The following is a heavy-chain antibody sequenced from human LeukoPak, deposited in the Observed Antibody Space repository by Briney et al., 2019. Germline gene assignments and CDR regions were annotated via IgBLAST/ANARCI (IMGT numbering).Heavy chain of an antibody. CDR2: INPNSGGT. D-gene: IGHD3/OR15-3a*01. J-gene: IGHJ4*02. Sequence: ASVTVSCKASGYTFTGYYMHWVRQAPGQGLEWMGWINPNSGGTNYAQKFQGRVTMTRDTSISTAYMELSRLRSDDTAVYYCARVSPRTGYYIDYWGQGTLVTVSS. CDR3: ARVSPRTGYYIDY. V-gene: IGHV1-2*02. CDR1: GYTFTGYY.